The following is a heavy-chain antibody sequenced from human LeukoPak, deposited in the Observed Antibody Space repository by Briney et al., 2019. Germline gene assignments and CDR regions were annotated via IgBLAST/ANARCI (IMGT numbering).Heavy chain of an antibody. J-gene: IGHJ4*02. CDR3: AIGTTGDDPPYFDS. V-gene: IGHV4-59*01. CDR2: IYYSGCT. Sequence: SEPLSLMCTVCSGSITSYYWSWTRQPPRKGLEWIGYIYYSGCTKYNPSLKSRVTISADTSKNQCSLKLSAVTAADTAVYYCAIGTTGDDPPYFDSWGQGTLVTVSS. CDR1: SGSITSYY. D-gene: IGHD2-8*02.